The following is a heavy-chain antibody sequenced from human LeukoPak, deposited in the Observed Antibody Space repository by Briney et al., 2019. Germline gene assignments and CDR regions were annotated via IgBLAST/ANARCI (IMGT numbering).Heavy chain of an antibody. CDR1: GFTFSSYA. CDR2: ISYDGSNK. D-gene: IGHD3-9*01. V-gene: IGHV3-30-3*01. Sequence: PGRSLRLSCAASGFTFSSYAMHWVRQAPGKGLEWVAVISYDGSNKYYADSVKGRFTISRDNSKNTLCLQMNSLRAEDTAVYYCARGHYDILTGYPFDYWGQGTLVTVSS. J-gene: IGHJ4*02. CDR3: ARGHYDILTGYPFDY.